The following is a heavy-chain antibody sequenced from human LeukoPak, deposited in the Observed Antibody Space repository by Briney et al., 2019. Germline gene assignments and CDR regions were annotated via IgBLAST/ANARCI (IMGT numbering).Heavy chain of an antibody. CDR2: SYYSGST. CDR1: GGSISSSSYY. D-gene: IGHD4-17*01. Sequence: PSETLSLTCTVSGGSISSSSYYWGWIRQPPGKGLEWIGNSYYSGSTYYNPSLKSRVTISVDTSKNQFSLKLSSVTAADTAVYYCARRDRIKSTVTTWAPSHYYYYGMDVWGQGTTVTVSS. V-gene: IGHV4-39*01. J-gene: IGHJ6*02. CDR3: ARRDRIKSTVTTWAPSHYYYYGMDV.